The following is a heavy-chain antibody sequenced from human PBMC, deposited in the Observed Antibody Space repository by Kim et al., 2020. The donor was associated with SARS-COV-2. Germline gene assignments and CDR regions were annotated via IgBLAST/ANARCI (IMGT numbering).Heavy chain of an antibody. CDR1: GFTFSSYA. J-gene: IGHJ6*02. V-gene: IGHV3-23*01. D-gene: IGHD4-17*01. CDR3: AKMTTVTTFISMDV. CDR2: ISGSGGST. Sequence: GGSLRLSCAASGFTFSSYAMSWVRQAPGKGLEWVSAISGSGGSTYYPDSVKGRFTISRDNSKNTLFLQVNSLRAEDTAVYYCAKMTTVTTFISMDVWGQGTTVSVSS.